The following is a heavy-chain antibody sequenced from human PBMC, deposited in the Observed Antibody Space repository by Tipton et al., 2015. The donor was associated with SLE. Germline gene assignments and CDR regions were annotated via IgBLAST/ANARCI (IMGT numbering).Heavy chain of an antibody. D-gene: IGHD6-13*01. J-gene: IGHJ2*01. CDR3: ARHPSAYSSSWIYWYFDL. V-gene: IGHV4-34*01. Sequence: TLSLTCAMSGGSLSGNYWGWIRQPQGKGLEWIGEVNHSGSTNYNPSLRSRFTISLDTSKNEFSLKLSSVTAADTAVYYCARHPSAYSSSWIYWYFDLWGRATLVTVSS. CDR1: GGSLSGNY. CDR2: VNHSGST.